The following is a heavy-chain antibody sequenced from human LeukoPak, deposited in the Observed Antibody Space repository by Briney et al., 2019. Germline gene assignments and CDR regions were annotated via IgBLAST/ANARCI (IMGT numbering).Heavy chain of an antibody. V-gene: IGHV3-74*01. D-gene: IGHD5-24*01. J-gene: IGHJ4*02. CDR2: INTGGSTT. CDR3: SGDLRGRDDY. CDR1: GFTFSSYC. Sequence: PGGSLRLSCAASGFTFSSYCMLWVRQAPGKGLVWVSRINTGGSTTDYADSVKGRFTISRDNAKNTLYPQMNSLTAEDTAVYYCSGDLRGRDDYWGQGILVIVSS.